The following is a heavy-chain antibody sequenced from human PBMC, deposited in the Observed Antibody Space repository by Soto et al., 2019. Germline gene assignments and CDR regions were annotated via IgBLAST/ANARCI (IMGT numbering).Heavy chain of an antibody. Sequence: QVQLVQSAAEVRRPGSSVKVSCKASGGSFSNHVINWVRQAPGQGLEWLGEIIPIFGTTNYAQEFRGRVTFTADETTTTAYMDLSGLRSDDTAVYYCATDHTLGGTYGGNSLDYWGQGSLVTVSP. J-gene: IGHJ4*02. D-gene: IGHD4-17*01. V-gene: IGHV1-69*12. CDR3: ATDHTLGGTYGGNSLDY. CDR1: GGSFSNHV. CDR2: IIPIFGTT.